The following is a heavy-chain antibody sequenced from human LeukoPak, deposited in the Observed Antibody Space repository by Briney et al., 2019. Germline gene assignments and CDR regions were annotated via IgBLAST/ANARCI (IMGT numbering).Heavy chain of an antibody. CDR3: AKDLRIHQVGVTLDY. D-gene: IGHD4-23*01. J-gene: IGHJ4*02. CDR2: ISGSGGST. CDR1: GFTFSSYA. Sequence: GGSLRLSCAAPGFTFSSYAMSWVRQAPGKGLEWVSAISGSGGSTYYADSVKGRFTISRDNSKNTLYLRMNSLRAEDTAVYYCAKDLRIHQVGVTLDYWGQGTLVTVSS. V-gene: IGHV3-23*01.